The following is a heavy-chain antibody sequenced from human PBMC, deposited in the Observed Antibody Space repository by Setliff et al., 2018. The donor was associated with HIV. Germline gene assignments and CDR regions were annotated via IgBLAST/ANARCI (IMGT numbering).Heavy chain of an antibody. V-gene: IGHV1-69*06. CDR3: ARVGYYGSGSNYGVGYYYMDV. D-gene: IGHD3-10*01. J-gene: IGHJ6*03. Sequence: SVKVSCKASGGTFSSYAISWVRQAPGQGIEWMGRIIPIFGTANYAQKFQGRVTITADKSTSTAYMELSSLRSEDTAVYYCARVGYYGSGSNYGVGYYYMDVWGKGTTVTVSS. CDR2: IIPIFGTA. CDR1: GGTFSSYA.